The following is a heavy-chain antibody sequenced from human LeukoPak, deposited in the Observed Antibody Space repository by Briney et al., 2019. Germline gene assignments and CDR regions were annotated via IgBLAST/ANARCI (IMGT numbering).Heavy chain of an antibody. V-gene: IGHV3-21*01. Sequence: GGSLRLSCAASGFTFSSYSMNWVRQAPGKGLEWVSSISSSSSYIYYADSVKGRFTISRDNAKNSLYLQMNSLTAGDTAVYYCARGPPRGKYYYMDVWGKGTTVTVSS. D-gene: IGHD1-1*01. CDR2: ISSSSSYI. J-gene: IGHJ6*03. CDR1: GFTFSSYS. CDR3: ARGPPRGKYYYMDV.